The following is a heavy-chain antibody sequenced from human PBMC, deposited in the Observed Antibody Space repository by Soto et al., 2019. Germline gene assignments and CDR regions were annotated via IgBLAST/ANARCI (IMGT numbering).Heavy chain of an antibody. J-gene: IGHJ4*02. D-gene: IGHD3-3*01. CDR2: VYWNDAK. CDR3: AHLNTRGYDLDY. V-gene: IGHV2-5*01. Sequence: GSGPTLVNPTQTLTLTCTFSGFSLSTSQVGVGWIRQPPGKALEWLAHVYWNDAKYYSLSLKTRLTVTKDTSKNQVVLTMTNMDPLDTATYFCAHLNTRGYDLDYWGQGALVTVSS. CDR1: GFSLSTSQVG.